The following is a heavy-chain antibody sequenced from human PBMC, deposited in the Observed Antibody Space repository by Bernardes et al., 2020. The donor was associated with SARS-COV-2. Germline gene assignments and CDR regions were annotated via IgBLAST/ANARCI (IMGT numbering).Heavy chain of an antibody. J-gene: IGHJ6*02. CDR3: ARDPHLLTGWELTFSYYYCYGMDV. Sequence: ASVKVSCKASGYTFTSYGISWVRQAPGQGLEWMGWISAYNGNTNYAQKLQGRVTMTTDTSTSTAYMVLRSLRSDDTAVYYCARDPHLLTGWELTFSYYYCYGMDVWGQETTVTVSS. CDR2: ISAYNGNT. D-gene: IGHD3-9*01. CDR1: GYTFTSYG. V-gene: IGHV1-18*01.